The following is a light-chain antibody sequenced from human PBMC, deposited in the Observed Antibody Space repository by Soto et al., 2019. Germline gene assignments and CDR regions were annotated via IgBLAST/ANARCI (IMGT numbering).Light chain of an antibody. J-gene: IGKJ3*01. CDR2: YAS. Sequence: DIVMTQSPATLSVSPGERATLSCRASLTVSTNLAWYQQKPGQAPRLLIYYASTRATGIPARFSGSGSVKEFTLTISSVQSEDSAVYYCQQYNNWPPGATFAPGTKLEIK. V-gene: IGKV3-15*01. CDR3: QQYNNWPPGAT. CDR1: LTVSTN.